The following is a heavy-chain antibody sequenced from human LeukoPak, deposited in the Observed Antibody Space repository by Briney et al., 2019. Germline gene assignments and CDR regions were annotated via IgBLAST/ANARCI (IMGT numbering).Heavy chain of an antibody. CDR2: ISSSSNYI. CDR3: ARDGAVTNGRYFDY. V-gene: IGHV3-21*01. CDR1: GFTFSTYS. D-gene: IGHD4-17*01. J-gene: IGHJ4*02. Sequence: GGSLRLSCVDSGFTFSTYSMNWVRQAPGKGLEWVSSISSSSNYIYYGDSVKGRFTISRDNAKNSLYLQMNSLRAEDTAVYYCARDGAVTNGRYFDYWGQGTLVTVSS.